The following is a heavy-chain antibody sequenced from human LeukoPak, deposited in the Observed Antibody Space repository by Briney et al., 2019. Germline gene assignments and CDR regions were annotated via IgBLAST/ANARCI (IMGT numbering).Heavy chain of an antibody. CDR1: GFTSDTYS. CDR3: ARDPSFSRGFNFVLSS. CDR2: TSHDGRRK. V-gene: IGHV3-30*04. D-gene: IGHD5-12*01. Sequence: GGPLRLSGAASGFTSDTYSFHWVRQAPGGGLDWVALTSHDGRRKYYGDAVKGRFTISRDDSKNTLSLQMSSLRTEDSSVYYCARDPSFSRGFNFVLSSWGQGTLVTVSS. J-gene: IGHJ5*02.